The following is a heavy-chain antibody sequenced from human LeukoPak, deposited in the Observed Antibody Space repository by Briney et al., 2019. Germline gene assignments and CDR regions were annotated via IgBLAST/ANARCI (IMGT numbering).Heavy chain of an antibody. J-gene: IGHJ4*02. V-gene: IGHV3-72*01. Sequence: GGSLRLSCAASGFTPSDHYMDWVRQAPGKGLEWVGRTRNKANSYTTEYAASVKGRFTISRDDSKNSLYLQMNSLKTEDSAVYYCARGNGWDYWGQGTLVTVSS. CDR1: GFTPSDHY. D-gene: IGHD2-8*01. CDR2: TRNKANSYTT. CDR3: ARGNGWDY.